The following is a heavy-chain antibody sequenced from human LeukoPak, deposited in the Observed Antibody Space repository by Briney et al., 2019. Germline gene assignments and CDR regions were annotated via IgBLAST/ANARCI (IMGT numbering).Heavy chain of an antibody. CDR1: GGSINNHY. D-gene: IGHD4-23*01. CDR3: ARGGTVVTPVLDN. CDR2: IYYSGST. V-gene: IGHV4-59*11. J-gene: IGHJ4*02. Sequence: SETLSLTCTVSGGSINNHYWSWIRQPPGKGLEWIGYIYYSGSTTYNPSLKSRVTISLDKSKNQFSLKLNSVTAADTAVYYCARGGTVVTPVLDNWGQGTLVTVSS.